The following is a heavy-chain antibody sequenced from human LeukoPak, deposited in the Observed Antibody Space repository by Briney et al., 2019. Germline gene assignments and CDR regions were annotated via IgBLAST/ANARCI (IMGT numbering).Heavy chain of an antibody. CDR2: IKEDGSEK. CDR1: GFSFRSCW. Sequence: GGSPRLSCAASGFSFRSCWMSWVRQAPGKGLEWVANIKEDGSEKYYVDSVKGRFTISRDNAKNALYLQMNSLRAEDTAVYYCARVAWPHYFDYWGQGTLVTVSS. D-gene: IGHD2-21*01. J-gene: IGHJ4*02. V-gene: IGHV3-7*01. CDR3: ARVAWPHYFDY.